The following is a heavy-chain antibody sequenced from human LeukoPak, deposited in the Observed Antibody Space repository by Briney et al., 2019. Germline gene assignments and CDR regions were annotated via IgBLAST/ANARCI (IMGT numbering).Heavy chain of an antibody. Sequence: PGGSLRLSCAASGFTFSSYWMHWVRQAPGKGLVWVSGINSDGRTTTYADSVKGRFTISRDNAKNTLYLQMNSLRAEDSAVYYCASILIGWGQGTPVTVSS. CDR3: ASILIG. J-gene: IGHJ4*02. CDR2: INSDGRTT. D-gene: IGHD2-21*01. CDR1: GFTFSSYW. V-gene: IGHV3-74*01.